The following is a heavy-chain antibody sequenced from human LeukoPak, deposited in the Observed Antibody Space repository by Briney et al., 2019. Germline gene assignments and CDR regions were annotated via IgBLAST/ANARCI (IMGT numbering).Heavy chain of an antibody. CDR1: GFTFDDYA. D-gene: IGHD6-13*01. J-gene: IGHJ5*02. Sequence: PGGSLRLSCAASGFTFDDYAMHWVRQAPGKGLEWVSGISWNSGSIGYADSVKGRFTISRDNAKNSLYLQMNSLRAEDTALYYCAKDKVRQLVRGWFDPWGQGTLVTVSS. CDR2: ISWNSGSI. CDR3: AKDKVRQLVRGWFDP. V-gene: IGHV3-9*01.